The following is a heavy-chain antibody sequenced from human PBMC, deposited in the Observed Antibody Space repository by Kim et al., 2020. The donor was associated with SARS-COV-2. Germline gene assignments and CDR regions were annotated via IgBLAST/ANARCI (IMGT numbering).Heavy chain of an antibody. CDR1: GGSFSGYY. D-gene: IGHD2-21*02. V-gene: IGHV4-34*01. J-gene: IGHJ5*02. Sequence: SETLSLTCAVYGGSFSGYYWSWIRQPPGKGLEWIGEINHSGSTNYNPSLKSRVTISVDTSKNQFSLKLSSVTAADTAVYYCARGVGDEKYNWFDPWGQGTLVTVSS. CDR3: ARGVGDEKYNWFDP. CDR2: INHSGST.